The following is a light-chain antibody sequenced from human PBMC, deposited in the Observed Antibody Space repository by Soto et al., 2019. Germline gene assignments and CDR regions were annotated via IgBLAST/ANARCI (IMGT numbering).Light chain of an antibody. Sequence: QSVVTQPPSVSGAPGQRVTISCTGSSSNIGAGYDVHWYQQLPGTAPKLLLYGNTNRPSGVPHRFSGSKSGSSASLAISGLQAEDEADYYCQSYDNSLSASVFGGGTKLTVL. CDR1: SSNIGAGYD. CDR3: QSYDNSLSASV. V-gene: IGLV1-40*01. J-gene: IGLJ3*02. CDR2: GNT.